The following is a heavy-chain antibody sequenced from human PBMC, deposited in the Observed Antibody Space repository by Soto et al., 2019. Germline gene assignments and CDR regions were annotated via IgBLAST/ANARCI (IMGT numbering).Heavy chain of an antibody. CDR2: IIDTGIAT. CDR3: AKGSSASARESPAS. V-gene: IGHV3-23*01. Sequence: SLRLSCTASGFTFSHYAMDWVRQPPGKGLEWVSGIIDTGIATYHADSVMGRFTISRDNSKNTLFLQMKSLRAADTAIYYCAKGSSASARESPASWGQGTLVTVS. CDR1: GFTFSHYA. D-gene: IGHD6-6*01. J-gene: IGHJ5*02.